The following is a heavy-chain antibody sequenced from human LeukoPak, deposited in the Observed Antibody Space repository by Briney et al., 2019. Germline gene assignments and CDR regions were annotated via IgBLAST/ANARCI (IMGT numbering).Heavy chain of an antibody. V-gene: IGHV1-8*03. D-gene: IGHD3-9*01. CDR2: MNPNSGNT. CDR1: GYTFTSYD. J-gene: IGHJ3*02. CDR3: ARGQYVRYFDWRAAFDI. Sequence: ASVKVSCKASGYTFTSYDINWVRQATGQGLEWMGWMNPNSGNTGYAQKFQGRVTITRNTSISTAYMELSSLRSEDTAVYYCARGQYVRYFDWRAAFDIWGQGTMVTVSS.